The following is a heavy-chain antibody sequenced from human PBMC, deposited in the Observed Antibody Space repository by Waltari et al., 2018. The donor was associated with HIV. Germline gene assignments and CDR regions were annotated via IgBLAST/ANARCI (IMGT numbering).Heavy chain of an antibody. D-gene: IGHD3-3*01. CDR1: GGSFSHYA. Sequence: QVQIVQSGAEVKKPGSSVKVSCEASGGSFSHYAVRWVRQVPGQGLEWLGGVIPIFGSPDYSQKFHGRLTIVADESINTAYMELSSLTSEDTAVYYCATGDGRNFGVVREYYHYGMDVWGQGTTVTVSS. CDR2: VIPIFGSP. J-gene: IGHJ6*02. CDR3: ATGDGRNFGVVREYYHYGMDV. V-gene: IGHV1-69*01.